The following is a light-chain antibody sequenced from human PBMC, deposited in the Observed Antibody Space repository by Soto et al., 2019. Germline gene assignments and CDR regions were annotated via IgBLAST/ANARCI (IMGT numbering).Light chain of an antibody. CDR3: QESVSSLGT. Sequence: DIQMTQSPSSLSASVGERVTITCRASQSIGVYLNWFQQKPGKAPELVIYGASSLPSGVPPRFRGGGSGTDFTRTLSSLQHEDFSTYYGQESVSSLGTFGPGTTVDIK. CDR1: QSIGVY. J-gene: IGKJ3*01. CDR2: GAS. V-gene: IGKV1-39*01.